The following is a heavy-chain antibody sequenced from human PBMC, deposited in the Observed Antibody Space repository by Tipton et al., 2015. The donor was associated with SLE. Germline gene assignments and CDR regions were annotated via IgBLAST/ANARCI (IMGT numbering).Heavy chain of an antibody. V-gene: IGHV3-66*02. D-gene: IGHD6-25*01. Sequence: SLRLSCAVSGGFFVSSNYMSWVRQAPGKGLEWISVLFSDGRTFYADSVKGRFTISRDDSENTLYLQMTSLRVEDTAVYYCARLSTERAFDLWGQGTMVTVSS. J-gene: IGHJ3*01. CDR3: ARLSTERAFDL. CDR2: LFSDGRT. CDR1: GGFFVSSNY.